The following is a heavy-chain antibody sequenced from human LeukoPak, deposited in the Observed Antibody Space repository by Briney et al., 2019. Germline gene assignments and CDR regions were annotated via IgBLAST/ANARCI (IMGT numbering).Heavy chain of an antibody. CDR1: GYTFTSYG. CDR3: ATPMVRGVMNAFDI. D-gene: IGHD3-10*01. CDR2: MNPNSGNT. Sequence: ASVKVSCKTSGYTFTSYGITWVRQAPGQGLEWMGWMNPNSGNTGYAQKFQGRVTMTRNTSISTAYMELSSLRSEDTAVYYCATPMVRGVMNAFDIWGQGTMVTVSS. J-gene: IGHJ3*02. V-gene: IGHV1-8*02.